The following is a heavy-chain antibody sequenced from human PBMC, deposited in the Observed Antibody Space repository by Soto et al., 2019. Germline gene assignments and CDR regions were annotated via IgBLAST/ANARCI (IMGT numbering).Heavy chain of an antibody. V-gene: IGHV5-51*01. J-gene: IGHJ6*02. Sequence: PGESLKISCKGSGYSFTSYWIGWVRQMPGKGLEWMVIIYPGDSDTRYSKSFQGQVNISADKSISTAYLQRSSLKSSDTAMYYCARRRANSGMHXWGQATMFTVS. CDR3: ARRRANSGMHX. CDR2: IYPGDSDT. CDR1: GYSFTSYW. D-gene: IGHD2-15*01.